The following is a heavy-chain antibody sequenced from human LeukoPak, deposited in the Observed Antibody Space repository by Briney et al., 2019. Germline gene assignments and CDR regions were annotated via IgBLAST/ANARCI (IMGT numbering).Heavy chain of an antibody. CDR3: ARGSGSGWPLDR. V-gene: IGHV3-53*01. J-gene: IGHJ5*02. D-gene: IGHD6-19*01. CDR2: MYAGGTT. CDR1: GVIVSRNF. Sequence: GGSLRLSCAASGVIVSRNFMSWVRQAPGKGLQWVAIMYAGGTTDYSESVRGRFHISRDTSNNTLSLQMNSLRAEDTAVYYCARGSGSGWPLDRWGQGTLVTVSS.